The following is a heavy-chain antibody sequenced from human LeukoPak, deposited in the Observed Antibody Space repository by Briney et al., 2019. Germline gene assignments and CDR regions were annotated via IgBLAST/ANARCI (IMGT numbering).Heavy chain of an antibody. V-gene: IGHV3-23*01. Sequence: GGSLRLSCAASGFTVSSYAMSWVRQAPGKGLEWFSAISGSGGSTYYADSVKGRFTISRDNSKNTLYLQMNSLRAEDTAVYYCAKDADPDYIVLMVYAINWFDPWGQGTLVTVSS. CDR1: GFTVSSYA. J-gene: IGHJ5*02. CDR2: ISGSGGST. CDR3: AKDADPDYIVLMVYAINWFDP. D-gene: IGHD2-8*01.